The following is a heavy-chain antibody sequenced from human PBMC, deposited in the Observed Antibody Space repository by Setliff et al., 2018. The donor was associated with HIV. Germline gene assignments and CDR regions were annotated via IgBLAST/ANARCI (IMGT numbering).Heavy chain of an antibody. J-gene: IGHJ3*02. CDR1: GYTFTSYG. V-gene: IGHV1-18*01. CDR3: ARVAWYYSFWSGLGDAFDI. D-gene: IGHD3-3*01. Sequence: ASVKVSCKASGYTFTSYGISWVRQAPGQGLEWMGWISAYSGNTNYAQKLQGKVTMTTDTSTSTAYMELRSLRSDDTAVYYCARVAWYYSFWSGLGDAFDIWGQGTMVTVSS. CDR2: ISAYSGNT.